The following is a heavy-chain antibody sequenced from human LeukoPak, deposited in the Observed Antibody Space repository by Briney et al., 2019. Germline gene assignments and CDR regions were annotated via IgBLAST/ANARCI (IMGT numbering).Heavy chain of an antibody. CDR3: ASGWYGGY. Sequence: PGGSLRLSCAASGFTFSSYAMHWVRQAPGKGLEYVSAISSNGGSTYYANSVKGRFTISRDNSKNTLYLQMGSLRAEDMAVYYCASGWYGGYWGQGTLVTVSS. CDR1: GFTFSSYA. J-gene: IGHJ4*02. V-gene: IGHV3-64*01. D-gene: IGHD6-19*01. CDR2: ISSNGGST.